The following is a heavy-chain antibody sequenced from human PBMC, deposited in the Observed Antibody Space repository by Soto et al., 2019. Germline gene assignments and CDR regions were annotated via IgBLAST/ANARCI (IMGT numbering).Heavy chain of an antibody. D-gene: IGHD2-15*01. J-gene: IGHJ2*01. CDR3: ARHSRRGLGGYWYFDL. Sequence: PSETLSLTCTVSGGSISSSSYYWGWIRQPPGKGLEWIGSIYYSGSTYYNPSLKSRVTISVDTSKNQFSLKLSSVTAADTAVYYCARHSRRGLGGYWYFDLWGRGTLVTVSS. V-gene: IGHV4-39*01. CDR1: GGSISSSSYY. CDR2: IYYSGST.